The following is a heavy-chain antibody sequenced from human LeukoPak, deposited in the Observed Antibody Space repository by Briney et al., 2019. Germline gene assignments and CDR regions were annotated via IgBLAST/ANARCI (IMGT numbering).Heavy chain of an antibody. V-gene: IGHV1-69*10. CDR2: IIPILGIT. J-gene: IGHJ6*02. D-gene: IGHD6-19*01. Sequence: SVKVSCKASGGTFNTYAISWVRQAPGQGLEWMGRIIPILGITNYAQKFQGRVTMTRDTSINTAYMELSSLSSGDTAVYYCARGDSGGWYAAMDVWGQGTTVSVSS. CDR1: GGTFNTYA. CDR3: ARGDSGGWYAAMDV.